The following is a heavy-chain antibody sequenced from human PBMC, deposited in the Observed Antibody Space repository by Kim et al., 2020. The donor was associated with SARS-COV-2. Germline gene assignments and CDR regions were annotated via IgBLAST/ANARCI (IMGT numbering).Heavy chain of an antibody. J-gene: IGHJ5*02. D-gene: IGHD3-16*01. Sequence: SETLSLTCSVSGGSISSYWWDWVRQFPGKGLEWIGFVYYSGSTNDNPSLKSRSTISVDTSKNQFSLRLTSVTAADTAVYYCARDQGGGYNWFDPWGQGAQVIVSS. CDR2: VYYSGST. V-gene: IGHV4-59*13. CDR3: ARDQGGGYNWFDP. CDR1: GGSISSYW.